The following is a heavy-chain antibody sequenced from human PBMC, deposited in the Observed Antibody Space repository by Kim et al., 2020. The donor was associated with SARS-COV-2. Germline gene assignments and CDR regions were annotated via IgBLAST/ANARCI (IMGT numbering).Heavy chain of an antibody. V-gene: IGHV4-39*07. CDR3: ARAPDY. CDR2: YSSVTT. J-gene: IGHJ4*02. Sequence: YSSVTTHHTPSHTSRLTISVDTSKNQFSLKLSSVTAADTAVYYCARAPDYWGQGTLVTVYS.